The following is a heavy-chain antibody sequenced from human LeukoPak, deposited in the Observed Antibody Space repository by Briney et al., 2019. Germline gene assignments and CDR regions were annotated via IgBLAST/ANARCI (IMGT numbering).Heavy chain of an antibody. V-gene: IGHV4-30-2*01. Sequence: SETLSLTCAVSGGSISSGGYSWSWIRQPPGKGLEWIGYIYHSGSTYYNPSLKSRVTISVDRSKNQFSLNLMSVTSEDTAVYYCARGNGNNFPFDSWGQGTLVTVSS. CDR2: IYHSGST. CDR3: ARGNGNNFPFDS. CDR1: GGSISSGGYS. D-gene: IGHD1/OR15-1a*01. J-gene: IGHJ4*02.